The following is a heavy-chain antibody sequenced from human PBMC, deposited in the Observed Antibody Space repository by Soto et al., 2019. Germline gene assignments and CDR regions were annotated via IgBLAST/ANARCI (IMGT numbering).Heavy chain of an antibody. V-gene: IGHV6-1*01. CDR1: GDSVSSNSAA. CDR3: ARDEYTSGWYRFDP. J-gene: IGHJ5*02. Sequence: SQTLSLTCAISGDSVSSNSAAWNWIRQSPSRGLEWLGRTYYRSKWYNDYAVSVKSRITINPDTSKNKFSLQLNSVTPEDTAMYYCARDEYTSGWYRFDPWGQGILVTVSS. D-gene: IGHD6-19*01. CDR2: TYYRSKWYN.